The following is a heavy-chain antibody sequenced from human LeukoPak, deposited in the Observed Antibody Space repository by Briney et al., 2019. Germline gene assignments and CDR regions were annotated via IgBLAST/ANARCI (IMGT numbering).Heavy chain of an antibody. D-gene: IGHD1-26*01. V-gene: IGHV3-11*04. J-gene: IGHJ4*02. CDR3: ARASGSYQVFDY. CDR1: GFTFSDYY. CDR2: ISSSSSAI. Sequence: GGSLRLSCAASGFTFSDYYMSWIRQAPGKGLEWVSYISSSSSAIYYADSVKGRFTISRDNAKNSLCLQMNSLRAEDTAVYYCARASGSYQVFDYWGQGTLVTVSS.